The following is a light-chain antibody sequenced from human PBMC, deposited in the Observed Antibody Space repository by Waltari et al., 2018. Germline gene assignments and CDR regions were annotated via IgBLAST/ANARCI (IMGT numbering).Light chain of an antibody. CDR2: ETN. J-gene: IGLJ3*02. Sequence: QSALTQPASVSGSPGQSITISCTGTSSDVGTYNLVSWYQQHPGKAPRLMLFETNERPSGVSNRFSGSKSGNTASLTISGLQAEDEADYYCSSYAGSSNWLFGGGTQLTVL. CDR3: SSYAGSSNWL. V-gene: IGLV2-23*01. CDR1: SSDVGTYNL.